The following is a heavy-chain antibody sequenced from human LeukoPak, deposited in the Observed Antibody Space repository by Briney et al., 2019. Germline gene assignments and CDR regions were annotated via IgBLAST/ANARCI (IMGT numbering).Heavy chain of an antibody. Sequence: SETLSLTCTVSGGSVSSGIYYRSWIRQPPGKGLEWIGYIYYSGSTNYNPSLKSRVTISVDTSKNQFSLKLSSVTAADTAVYYCARDGYNFRGFDYWGQGTLVTVSS. J-gene: IGHJ4*02. D-gene: IGHD5-24*01. CDR2: IYYSGST. CDR3: ARDGYNFRGFDY. CDR1: GGSVSSGIYY. V-gene: IGHV4-61*01.